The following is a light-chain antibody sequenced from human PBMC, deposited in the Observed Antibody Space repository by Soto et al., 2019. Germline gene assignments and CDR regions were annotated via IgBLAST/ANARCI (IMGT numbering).Light chain of an antibody. J-gene: IGKJ5*01. CDR2: DAS. CDR1: ESVGRW. Sequence: DTQMTQSPSSLSASIGDTVTITCRASESVGRWLAWYQQKPGKAPKMQIYDASTLESGVPSRFSGSGSETEFTLTIRSLQPDDFGTYYCQQFFSYPITFGQGTRLESK. V-gene: IGKV1-5*01. CDR3: QQFFSYPIT.